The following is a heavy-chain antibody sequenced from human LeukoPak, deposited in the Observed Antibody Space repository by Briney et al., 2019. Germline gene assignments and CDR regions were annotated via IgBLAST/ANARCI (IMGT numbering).Heavy chain of an antibody. CDR3: ARENIAVAGVYAFDI. V-gene: IGHV4-59*01. J-gene: IGHJ3*02. CDR2: IYYSGST. D-gene: IGHD6-19*01. Sequence: SETLSLTCTVSGGSISSYYWSWIRQPPGKGLEWIGYIYYSGSTNYNPSLKNRVTISVDTSKNQFSLKLSSVTAADTAVYYCARENIAVAGVYAFDIWGQGTMVTVSS. CDR1: GGSISSYY.